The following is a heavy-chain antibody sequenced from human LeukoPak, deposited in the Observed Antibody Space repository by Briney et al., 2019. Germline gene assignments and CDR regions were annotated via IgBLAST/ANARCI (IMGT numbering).Heavy chain of an antibody. V-gene: IGHV3-9*01. CDR2: ISWNSGSI. CDR3: AKDPARSDWYFDL. J-gene: IGHJ2*01. Sequence: GGSLRLSCAASGFTFDDYAMHWVRQAPGKGLEWVSGISWNSGSIGYADSVKGRFTISRDNSKNTLYLQMNSLRAEDTAVYYCAKDPARSDWYFDLWGRGTLVTVSS. CDR1: GFTFDDYA.